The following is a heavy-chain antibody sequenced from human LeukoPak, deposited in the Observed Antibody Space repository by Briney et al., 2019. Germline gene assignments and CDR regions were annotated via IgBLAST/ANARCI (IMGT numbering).Heavy chain of an antibody. V-gene: IGHV3-30*18. CDR3: AKDEVAAVDY. Sequence: GRSLRLSCAASGFTFSSYGMHWVRQAPGKGLEWVAVIWYGGSNKYYADSVKGRFTISRDNSKNTLYLQMNSLRTEDTAVYYCAKDEVAAVDYWGQGTLVTVSS. CDR1: GFTFSSYG. D-gene: IGHD6-25*01. CDR2: IWYGGSNK. J-gene: IGHJ4*02.